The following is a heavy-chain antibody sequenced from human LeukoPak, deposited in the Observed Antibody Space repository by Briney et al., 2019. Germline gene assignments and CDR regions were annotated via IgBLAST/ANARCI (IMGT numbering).Heavy chain of an antibody. D-gene: IGHD2-2*01. CDR2: ISGSGGST. CDR1: GFTFSSYA. Sequence: PGGSLRLSCAASGFTFSSYAMSWVRQAPGKGLEWVSAISGSGGSTYYADSVKGRFTISRDNSKNTLYLQMNSLRAEGTAVYYCAKGYCSSTSCPTGAWGQGTLVTVSS. J-gene: IGHJ5*02. V-gene: IGHV3-23*01. CDR3: AKGYCSSTSCPTGA.